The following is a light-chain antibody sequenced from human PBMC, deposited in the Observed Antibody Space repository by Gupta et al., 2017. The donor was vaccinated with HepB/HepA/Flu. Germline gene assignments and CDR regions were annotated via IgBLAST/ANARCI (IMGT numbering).Light chain of an antibody. CDR3: LSYDTSLGGPYV. CDR2: DNT. CDR1: SSNIEASYD. V-gene: IGLV1-40*01. J-gene: IGLJ1*01. Sequence: QSVLTQPPSVSGAPGQRVSISCTGSSSNIEASYDVHWYQQLPGTAPKLLIYDNTNRPSGVPDRFSGSKSGTSASLAITGLQAEDEAAYYCLSYDTSLGGPYVFGTGTKVTVL.